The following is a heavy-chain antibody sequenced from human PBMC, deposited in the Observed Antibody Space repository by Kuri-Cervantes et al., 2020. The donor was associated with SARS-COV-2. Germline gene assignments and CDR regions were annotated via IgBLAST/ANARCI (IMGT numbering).Heavy chain of an antibody. D-gene: IGHD4-17*01. Sequence: GSLRLSCAASGFAFSSYVLHWVRRAPGKGLEWIGEINHSGSTNYNPSLKSRVTISVDTSKNQFSLKLSSVTAADTAVYYCATGFYGEYFDYWGQGTLVTVSS. CDR3: ATGFYGEYFDY. J-gene: IGHJ4*02. CDR1: GFAFSSYV. V-gene: IGHV4-34*01. CDR2: INHSGST.